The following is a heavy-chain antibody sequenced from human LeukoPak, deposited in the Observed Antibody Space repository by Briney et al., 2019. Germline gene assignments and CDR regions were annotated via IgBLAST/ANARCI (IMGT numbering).Heavy chain of an antibody. J-gene: IGHJ5*02. CDR1: GYTLTELS. CDR2: FDPEDGET. CDR3: ATVDIRQLQTWFDP. D-gene: IGHD2-2*01. V-gene: IGHV1-24*01. Sequence: ASVKVSCKVSGYTLTELSMHWVRQAPGKGLEWMGGFDPEDGETIYAQKFQGRVTMTEDTSTDTAYMELSSLRSEDTAVYYCATVDIRQLQTWFDPWGQGTLVTVSS.